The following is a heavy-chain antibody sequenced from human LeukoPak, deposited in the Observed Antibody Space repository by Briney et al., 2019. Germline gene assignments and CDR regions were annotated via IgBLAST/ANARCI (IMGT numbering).Heavy chain of an antibody. J-gene: IGHJ5*02. CDR3: ARDAAVLYGFDP. Sequence: GASVKVSCKASGGTFSSYAISWGRQAPGRGLEWMGMNIPIFGTANYAQKFQGRVTIPTDESTSTAYMELSSLRSEDTAVYYCARDAAVLYGFDPWGQGTLVTVSS. D-gene: IGHD2-8*01. V-gene: IGHV1-69*05. CDR2: NIPIFGTA. CDR1: GGTFSSYA.